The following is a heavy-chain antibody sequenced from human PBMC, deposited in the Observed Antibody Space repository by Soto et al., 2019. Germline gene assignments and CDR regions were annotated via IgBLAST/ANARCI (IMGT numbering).Heavy chain of an antibody. V-gene: IGHV1-18*04. CDR3: ARDRPEAAGPSYYYYGMDV. CDR1: GYTFPSYG. D-gene: IGHD6-13*01. Sequence: GASVKVPCKASGYTFPSYGISWVRQAPGQGLEWMGWISAYNGNTNYAQKLQGRVTMTTDTSTSTAYMELRSLRSDDTAVYYCARDRPEAAGPSYYYYGMDVWGQGTTVTVSS. J-gene: IGHJ6*02. CDR2: ISAYNGNT.